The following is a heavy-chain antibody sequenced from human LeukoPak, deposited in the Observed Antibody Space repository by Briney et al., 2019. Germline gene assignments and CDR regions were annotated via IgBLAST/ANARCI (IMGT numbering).Heavy chain of an antibody. J-gene: IGHJ4*02. CDR3: AKDLDDWNYEFGGYFDY. V-gene: IGHV3-30*02. D-gene: IGHD1-7*01. CDR2: IWYDGSNT. Sequence: PGGSLRLSCGASGFIFSTYAMHWVRQAPGKGLEWVTFIWYDGSNTHYADSVKGRFTISRDNSKNTLYLQMNSLRAEDTAVYYCAKDLDDWNYEFGGYFDYWGQGTLVTVSS. CDR1: GFIFSTYA.